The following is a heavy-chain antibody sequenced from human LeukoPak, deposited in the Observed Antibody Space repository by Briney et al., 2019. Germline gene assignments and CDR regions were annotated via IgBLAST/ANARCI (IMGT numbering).Heavy chain of an antibody. V-gene: IGHV3-48*03. CDR1: GFTFSSYE. CDR2: ISSSGSTI. D-gene: IGHD3-10*01. Sequence: GGSLRLSCAASGFTFSSYEMNWVRQAPGKGLEWVSYISSSGSTIYYADSVKGRFTISRDNAKNSLYLQMNSLRAEDTAVYYCARVLGSGSYLTDYWGQGTLVPSPQ. CDR3: ARVLGSGSYLTDY. J-gene: IGHJ4*02.